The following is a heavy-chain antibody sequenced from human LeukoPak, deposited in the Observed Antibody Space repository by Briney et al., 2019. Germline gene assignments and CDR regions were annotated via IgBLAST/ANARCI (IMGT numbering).Heavy chain of an antibody. CDR3: AGGSRGWFDP. Sequence: GGSLRLSCASSGFTFSNYEVNWLRQAPGKELEWISYISSSGRTIYYANSVKGRFTISSDNGKNSVFLQMNRLTTEDTAIYYCAGGSRGWFDPWGLGTLVTVSS. CDR1: GFTFSNYE. V-gene: IGHV3-48*03. J-gene: IGHJ5*02. CDR2: ISSSGRTI. D-gene: IGHD5-12*01.